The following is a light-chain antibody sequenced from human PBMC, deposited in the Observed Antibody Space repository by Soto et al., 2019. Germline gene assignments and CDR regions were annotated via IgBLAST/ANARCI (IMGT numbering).Light chain of an antibody. CDR3: QQYNSYST. J-gene: IGKJ2*01. V-gene: IGKV1-5*03. Sequence: DIQMTQSPSTLSASVGDRVTITCRASQSISSWLAWYQQKPGKAPKLLIYKASSLESGVPSRFGGSGSGTEFTLTISILQPDDFATYYCQQYNSYSTFGQGTKLEIK. CDR2: KAS. CDR1: QSISSW.